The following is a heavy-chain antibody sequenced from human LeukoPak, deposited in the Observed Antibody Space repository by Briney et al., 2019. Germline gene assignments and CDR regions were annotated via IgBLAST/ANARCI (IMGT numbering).Heavy chain of an antibody. V-gene: IGHV3-23*01. CDR2: ISDSGGST. CDR3: AKGRRYTGSRDAFDL. J-gene: IGHJ3*01. CDR1: GFAFSTYA. Sequence: GGSLRLSCAASGFAFSTYAMNWVRQAPGRGLEWVSAISDSGGSTYYADSVQGRFSISRDNSKNTLYLQMNSLRAEDTAVYYCAKGRRYTGSRDAFDLWGQGTMVTVSS. D-gene: IGHD1-26*01.